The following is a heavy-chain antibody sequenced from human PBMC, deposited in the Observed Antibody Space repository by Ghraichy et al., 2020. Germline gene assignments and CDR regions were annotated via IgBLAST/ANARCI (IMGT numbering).Heavy chain of an antibody. Sequence: SETLSLTCTVSGGSISSYYWSWIRQPPGKGLEWIGYIYYSGSTNYNPSLKSRVTISVDTSKNQFSLKLSSVTAADTAVYYCARGGYSSGWSNFDYWGQGTLVTVSS. D-gene: IGHD6-19*01. CDR1: GGSISSYY. V-gene: IGHV4-59*01. CDR3: ARGGYSSGWSNFDY. J-gene: IGHJ4*02. CDR2: IYYSGST.